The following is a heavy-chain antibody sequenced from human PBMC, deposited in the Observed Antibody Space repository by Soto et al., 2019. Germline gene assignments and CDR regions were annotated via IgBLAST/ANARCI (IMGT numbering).Heavy chain of an antibody. CDR3: AKDHAVVTAIRYGMDV. CDR2: ISYDGSNK. D-gene: IGHD2-21*02. J-gene: IGHJ6*02. CDR1: GFTFSSYG. V-gene: IGHV3-30*18. Sequence: QVQLVESGGGVVQPRRSLRLSCAASGFTFSSYGMHWVRQAPGKGLEWVAVISYDGSNKYYADSVKGRFTISRDNSKNTLYLQMNSLRAEDTAVYYCAKDHAVVTAIRYGMDVWGQGTTVTVSS.